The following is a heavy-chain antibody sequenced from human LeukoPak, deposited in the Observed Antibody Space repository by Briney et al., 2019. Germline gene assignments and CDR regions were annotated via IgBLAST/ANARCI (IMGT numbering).Heavy chain of an antibody. CDR3: ARDPLGIAAAGVDY. Sequence: GGSLRLSCAVSEFTVSSNYMSWVRQAPGKGLEWVSVLYSGGNTYYADSVKGRFTISRDNSKNTLYLQMNSLRAEDTAVYYCARDPLGIAAAGVDYWGQGTLVTVSS. V-gene: IGHV3-53*01. D-gene: IGHD6-13*01. CDR1: EFTVSSNY. J-gene: IGHJ4*02. CDR2: LYSGGNT.